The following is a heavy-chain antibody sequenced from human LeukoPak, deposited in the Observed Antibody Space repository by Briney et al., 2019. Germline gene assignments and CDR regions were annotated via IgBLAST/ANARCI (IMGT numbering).Heavy chain of an antibody. CDR3: ARAPYDYVWGSYRYTQAWFDP. CDR1: GYTFTSYY. D-gene: IGHD3-16*02. Sequence: GASVKVSCKASGYTFTSYYMHWVRQATGQGLEWMGWMNPNSGNTGYAQKFQGRVTMTRNTSISTAYMELSSLRSEDTAVYYCARAPYDYVWGSYRYTQAWFDPWGQGTLVTVSS. V-gene: IGHV1-8*02. CDR2: MNPNSGNT. J-gene: IGHJ5*02.